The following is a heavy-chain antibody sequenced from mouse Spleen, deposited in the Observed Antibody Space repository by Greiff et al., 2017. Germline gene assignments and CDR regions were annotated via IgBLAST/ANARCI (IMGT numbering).Heavy chain of an antibody. CDR3: AHYYGSSYDAMDY. D-gene: IGHD1-1*01. CDR2: IYPGSGNT. CDR1: GYSFTSYY. V-gene: IGHV1-66*01. J-gene: IGHJ4*01. Sequence: QVHVKQSGPELVKPGASVKISCKASGYSFTSYYIHWVKQRPGQGLEWIGWIYPGSGNTKYNEKFKGKATLTADTSSSTAYMQLSSLTSEDSAVYYCAHYYGSSYDAMDYWGQGTSVTVSS.